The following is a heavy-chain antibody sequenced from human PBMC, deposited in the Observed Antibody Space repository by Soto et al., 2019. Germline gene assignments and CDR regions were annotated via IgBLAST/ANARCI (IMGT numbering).Heavy chain of an antibody. CDR3: ARSDGSY. J-gene: IGHJ4*02. CDR2: IYYSGST. D-gene: IGHD1-26*01. V-gene: IGHV4-59*01. Sequence: SDTLSLTCTVSGGSICSYYWSWIRQHPGKGLEWIGYIYYSGSTNYNPSLKSRVTISVDTSKNQFSLKLSSVTAADTAVYYCARSDGSYWGQGTLVTVSS. CDR1: GGSICSYY.